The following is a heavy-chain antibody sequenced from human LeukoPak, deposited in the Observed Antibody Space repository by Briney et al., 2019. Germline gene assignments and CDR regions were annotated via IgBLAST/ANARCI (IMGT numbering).Heavy chain of an antibody. V-gene: IGHV4-38-2*02. D-gene: IGHD6-13*01. Sequence: SQTLSLTCTVSGYSISSGYYWGWIRQPPGQGLEWIGSIYHSGSTYYNPSLKSRVTISVDTSKNQFSLKLSSVTAADTAVYYCARGNSSSWYRAYYYYYMDVWGKGTTVTVSS. CDR2: IYHSGST. CDR3: ARGNSSSWYRAYYYYYMDV. J-gene: IGHJ6*03. CDR1: GYSISSGYY.